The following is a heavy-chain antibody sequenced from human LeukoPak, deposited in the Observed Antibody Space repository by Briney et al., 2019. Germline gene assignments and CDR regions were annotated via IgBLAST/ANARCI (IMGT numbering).Heavy chain of an antibody. Sequence: ASVKVSCKASGYTFTSYDINWVRQATGQGLEWMEWMNPNSGNTGYAQKFQGRVTMTRNTSISTAYMELSSLRSEDTAVYYCARGDVQLWLKYIRWFDPWGQGTLVTVSS. CDR1: GYTFTSYD. CDR3: ARGDVQLWLKYIRWFDP. V-gene: IGHV1-8*01. D-gene: IGHD5-18*01. CDR2: MNPNSGNT. J-gene: IGHJ5*02.